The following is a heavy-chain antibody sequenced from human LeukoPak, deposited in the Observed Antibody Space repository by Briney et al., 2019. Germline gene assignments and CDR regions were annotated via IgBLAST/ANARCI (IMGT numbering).Heavy chain of an antibody. CDR3: ARERDPGLDY. Sequence: SETLSLTCALYGGSFSGYYWSWIRPPPGKGLEWIGEINHIGSTNYNPPLKRRVTIPVHTSKQQFSLKLSSVTAADTAVYYCARERDPGLDYWGQGTLVTVSS. D-gene: IGHD3-16*01. CDR1: GGSFSGYY. CDR2: INHIGST. J-gene: IGHJ4*02. V-gene: IGHV4-34*01.